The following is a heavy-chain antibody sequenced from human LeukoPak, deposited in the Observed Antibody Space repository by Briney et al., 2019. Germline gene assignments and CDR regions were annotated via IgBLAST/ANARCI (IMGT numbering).Heavy chain of an antibody. CDR2: INPSGGST. J-gene: IGHJ3*02. V-gene: IGHV1-46*01. Sequence: ASVKVSCKATGYTFTSYYMHWVRQAPGQGLEWMGIINPSGGSTSYAQKFQGRVTMTRDMSTSTVYMELSSLRSDDTAVYYCARAGVWDSSDTSGYHNGAFDIWGQGTMVTVSS. CDR3: ARAGVWDSSDTSGYHNGAFDI. CDR1: GYTFTSYY. D-gene: IGHD3-22*01.